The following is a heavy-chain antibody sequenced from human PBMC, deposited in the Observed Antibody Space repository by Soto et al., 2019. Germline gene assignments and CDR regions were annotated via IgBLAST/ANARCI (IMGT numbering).Heavy chain of an antibody. J-gene: IGHJ6*02. CDR1: GFTFSSYA. CDR2: ISGSGGST. Sequence: EVPLLESGGGLVQPGGSLRLSYAASGFTFSSYAMSWVRQAPGKGLEWVSAISGSGGSTYYADSVKGRFTISRDNPKNTLSLQMNILKADDTAVYYFAKHYYGSGSYYNPRYYYSSMHVWGQGTTVTVSS. V-gene: IGHV3-23*01. D-gene: IGHD3-10*01. CDR3: AKHYYGSGSYYNPRYYYSSMHV.